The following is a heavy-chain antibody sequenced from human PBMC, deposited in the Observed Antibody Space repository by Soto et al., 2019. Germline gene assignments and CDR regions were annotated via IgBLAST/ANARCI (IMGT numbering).Heavy chain of an antibody. CDR1: GGSISSGGYY. V-gene: IGHV4-31*03. CDR3: ARSGYSYGPNPLLY. CDR2: IYYSGST. Sequence: QVQLQESGPGLVKPSQTLSLTCTVSGGSISSGGYYWSWIRQHPGKGLEWIGYIYYSGSTYYNPSPKSRATISVDPSKNQFSLKLCSVTAADTAVYYCARSGYSYGPNPLLYWVQGTLVPVSS. J-gene: IGHJ4*02. D-gene: IGHD5-18*01.